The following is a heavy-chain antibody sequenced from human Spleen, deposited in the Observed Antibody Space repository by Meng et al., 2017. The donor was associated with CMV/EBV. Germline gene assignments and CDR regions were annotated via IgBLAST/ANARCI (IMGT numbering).Heavy chain of an antibody. CDR3: ARGSNMVVIS. Sequence: SLTCIVSSVSVSSDYWSWLRQSPGKGLEWIGYMYYSGSTKYNPSLQSRVTISVDSSKNQFSLKLSSVTAADTAVYYCARGSNMVVISWGQGTLVTVSS. D-gene: IGHD2-21*01. V-gene: IGHV4-59*02. CDR1: SVSVSSDY. J-gene: IGHJ4*02. CDR2: MYYSGST.